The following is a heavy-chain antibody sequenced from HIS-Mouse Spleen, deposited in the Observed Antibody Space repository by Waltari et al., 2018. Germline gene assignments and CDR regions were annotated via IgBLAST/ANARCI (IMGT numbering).Heavy chain of an antibody. J-gene: IGHJ4*02. V-gene: IGHV4-39*07. Sequence: QLQLQESGPGLVKPSETLSLTCTVSGGSIISSSYYWGWIRQPPGKGLEWIGGIYYSGSTYYNPSLKSRVTISVDTSKNQFSLKLSSVTAADTAVYYCARDRVLLYYFDYWGQGTLVTVSS. D-gene: IGHD2-2*01. CDR3: ARDRVLLYYFDY. CDR2: IYYSGST. CDR1: GGSIISSSYY.